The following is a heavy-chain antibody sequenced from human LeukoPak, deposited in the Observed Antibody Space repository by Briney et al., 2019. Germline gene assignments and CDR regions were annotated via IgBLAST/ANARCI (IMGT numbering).Heavy chain of an antibody. CDR2: IYYSGST. CDR1: GGSISSYY. J-gene: IGHJ3*02. V-gene: IGHV4-59*12. Sequence: SETLSLTCTVSGGSISSYYWSWIRQPPGKGLEWIGYIYYSGSTYYNPSLKSRVTISVDTSKNQFSLKLSSVTAADTAVYYCATQNITMVRGVTKAFDIWGQGTMVTVSS. CDR3: ATQNITMVRGVTKAFDI. D-gene: IGHD3-10*01.